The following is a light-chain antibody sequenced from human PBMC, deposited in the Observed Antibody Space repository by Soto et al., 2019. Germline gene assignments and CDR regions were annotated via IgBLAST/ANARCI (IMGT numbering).Light chain of an antibody. J-gene: IGKJ2*01. V-gene: IGKV3-20*01. CDR3: HQCVILPYT. CDR2: GPS. CDR1: PSISSSY. Sequence: EIVLTQSPGTLSLSPGERATLYCRASPSISSSYLAWFQQKPGQAPRLLMFGPSTRAAGIPDRFSGSGSGTDFTLTINRLEPEDFAVYYCHQCVILPYTFGQGTKLEFK.